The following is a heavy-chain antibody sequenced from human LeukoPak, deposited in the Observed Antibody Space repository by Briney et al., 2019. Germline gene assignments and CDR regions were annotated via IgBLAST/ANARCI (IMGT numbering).Heavy chain of an antibody. CDR2: IIPILGKA. CDR3: ARGVIPPLTIFGSVTPYYYMDV. J-gene: IGHJ6*03. D-gene: IGHD3-3*01. V-gene: IGHV1-69*13. CDR1: LGTFSHYA. Sequence: SVNVSRKASLGTFSHYAISWVPQAPGQGRAWMGGIIPILGKANYAQKFQGRVTITPDEPASTALMKLRSMSSEDMAVYYCARGVIPPLTIFGSVTPYYYMDVWGKGTTVTVSS.